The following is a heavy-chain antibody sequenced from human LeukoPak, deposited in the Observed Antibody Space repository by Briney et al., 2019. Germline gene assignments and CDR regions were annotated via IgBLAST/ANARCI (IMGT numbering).Heavy chain of an antibody. CDR1: GGSISNYY. Sequence: PSETLSLTCTVSGGSISNYYWSWIRQPPGKGLEWIGYMYYSGSTSYNPSLKSRVTISVDTSKNQFSLKLSSVAAADTAVYYCARDFYCDSSGYYDALDIWGQGTMVTVSS. V-gene: IGHV4-59*01. J-gene: IGHJ3*02. D-gene: IGHD3-22*01. CDR3: ARDFYCDSSGYYDALDI. CDR2: MYYSGST.